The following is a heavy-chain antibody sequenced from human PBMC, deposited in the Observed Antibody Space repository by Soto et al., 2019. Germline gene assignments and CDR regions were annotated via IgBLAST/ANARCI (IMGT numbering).Heavy chain of an antibody. V-gene: IGHV1-2*04. CDR3: ARGDSTDCSNGVCSFFYNHDMDV. Sequence: ASVKVSCKASGYSFTDYHIHWVRQAPGQGLEWLGRINPKSGGTSTAQKFQGWVTMTTDTSISTASMELTRLTSDNTAIYYCARGDSTDCSNGVCSFFYNHDMDVWGQGTTVTVSS. D-gene: IGHD2-8*01. CDR2: INPKSGGT. J-gene: IGHJ6*02. CDR1: GYSFTDYH.